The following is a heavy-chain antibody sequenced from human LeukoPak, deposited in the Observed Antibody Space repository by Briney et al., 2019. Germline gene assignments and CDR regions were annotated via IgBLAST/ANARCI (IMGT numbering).Heavy chain of an antibody. V-gene: IGHV3-23*01. Sequence: EGSLRLSCAASGFTFSTYAMSWVRQAPGKGLEWVSHISGGGGSTYYADSVKGRFTISRDNSKSTLYLQMNSLRAEDTAVYYCAKLGSGWRYFDYWGQGTLVTVSS. J-gene: IGHJ4*02. CDR2: ISGGGGST. CDR1: GFTFSTYA. D-gene: IGHD6-19*01. CDR3: AKLGSGWRYFDY.